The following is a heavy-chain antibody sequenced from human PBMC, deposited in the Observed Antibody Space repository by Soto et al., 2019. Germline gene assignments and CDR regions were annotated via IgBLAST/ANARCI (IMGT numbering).Heavy chain of an antibody. CDR2: ISSSGSTI. CDR1: GFTFSSYE. Sequence: GGSLRLSCAASGFTFSSYEMNWVRQAPGKGLEWVSYISSSGSTIYYADSVKGRFTISRDNAKNSLYLQMNSLRAEDTAVYYCARDSTAGAKRPGRHYYYYYRMDVWGQGTTVTVSS. D-gene: IGHD6-25*01. J-gene: IGHJ6*02. CDR3: ARDSTAGAKRPGRHYYYYYRMDV. V-gene: IGHV3-48*03.